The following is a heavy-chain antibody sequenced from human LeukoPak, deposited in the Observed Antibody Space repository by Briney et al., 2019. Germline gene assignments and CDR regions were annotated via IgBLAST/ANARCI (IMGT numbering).Heavy chain of an antibody. CDR1: GFTFSKYW. CDR3: ATEQWLAPPPDS. CDR2: INTDGTVT. J-gene: IGHJ4*02. Sequence: GGSLRLSFAAPGFTFSKYWLLGVRQAPGKGLESVSRINTDGTVTTYADSVKGRFTVSRDNADNTMFLQMNSVRDEDTAVYYCATEQWLAPPPDSWGQGTPVTVSS. D-gene: IGHD6-19*01. V-gene: IGHV3-74*01.